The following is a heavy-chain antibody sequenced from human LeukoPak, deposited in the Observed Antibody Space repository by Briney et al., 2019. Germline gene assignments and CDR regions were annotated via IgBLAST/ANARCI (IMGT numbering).Heavy chain of an antibody. CDR3: AKADLGDIVVVPAATGGAFDI. J-gene: IGHJ3*02. Sequence: GSLRLSCAASGFTFSSYGMHWVRQAPGKGLEWVAFIRYDGSNKYYADSVKGRFTISRDNSKNTLYLQMNNLRAEDTAVYYCAKADLGDIVVVPAATGGAFDIWGQGTMVTVSS. D-gene: IGHD2-2*01. V-gene: IGHV3-30*02. CDR2: IRYDGSNK. CDR1: GFTFSSYG.